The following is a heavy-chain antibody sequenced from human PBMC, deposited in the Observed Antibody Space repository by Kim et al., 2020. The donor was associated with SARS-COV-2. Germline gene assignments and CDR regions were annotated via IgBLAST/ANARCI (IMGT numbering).Heavy chain of an antibody. D-gene: IGHD1-26*01. CDR2: GST. J-gene: IGHJ4*02. V-gene: IGHV4-39*01. Sequence: GSTYYHPSLKSRVTISVDTSKNQFSLKLSSVTAADTAVYYCARRLKWEPTPFDYWGQGTLVTVSS. CDR3: ARRLKWEPTPFDY.